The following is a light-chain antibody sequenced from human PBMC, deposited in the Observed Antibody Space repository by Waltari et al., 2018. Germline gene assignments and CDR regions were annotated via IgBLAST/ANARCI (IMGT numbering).Light chain of an antibody. V-gene: IGLV2-8*01. CDR1: SSTAGGYDL. J-gene: IGLJ1*01. CDR3: GSYAGSNIFV. CDR2: EVS. Sequence: QSALTQPPSAPGSPGQSVTIPCTGTSSTAGGYDLVPWYQQHPGKPPKVILYEVSQRPSGVPDRFSGSKSGNTASLTVSGLQAEDEADYYCGSYAGSNIFVFGTGTKVTAL.